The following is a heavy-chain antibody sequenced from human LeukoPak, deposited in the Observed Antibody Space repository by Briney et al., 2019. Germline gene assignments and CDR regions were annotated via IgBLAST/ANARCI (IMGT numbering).Heavy chain of an antibody. V-gene: IGHV3-21*01. J-gene: IGHJ4*02. CDR2: ISSSSSYI. CDR3: ARDSYGYEGGFDY. Sequence: GGSLGLSCAASGFTFSSYSMNWVRQAPGKGLEWVSSISSSSSYIYYADSVKGRFTISRDNAKNSLYLQMNSLRAEDTAVYYCARDSYGYEGGFDYWGQGTLVTVSS. D-gene: IGHD5-18*01. CDR1: GFTFSSYS.